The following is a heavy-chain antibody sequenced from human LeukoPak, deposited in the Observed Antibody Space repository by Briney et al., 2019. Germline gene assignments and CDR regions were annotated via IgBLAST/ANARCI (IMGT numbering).Heavy chain of an antibody. CDR3: ARVGHCYDTIHAFDI. Sequence: SETLSLTCTVSGGSISSGGYYWSWIRQHPGKGLEWIGYIYYSGSTYYNPSLKSRVTISVDTSKNQFSLKLSSVTAADTAVYYCARVGHCYDTIHAFDIWGQGTMVTVSS. V-gene: IGHV4-31*03. CDR2: IYYSGST. CDR1: GGSISSGGYY. J-gene: IGHJ3*02. D-gene: IGHD3-22*01.